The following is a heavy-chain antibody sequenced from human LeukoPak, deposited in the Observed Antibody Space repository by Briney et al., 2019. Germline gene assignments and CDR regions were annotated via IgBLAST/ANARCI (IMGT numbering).Heavy chain of an antibody. D-gene: IGHD3-3*01. CDR1: GYTLTELS. CDR2: FNPEDGET. CDR3: ATRPRSGYSPYYYYYGMDV. J-gene: IGHJ6*02. V-gene: IGHV1-24*01. Sequence: GASVKVSCKVSGYTLTELSMHWVRQAPGKGLEWRGVFNPEDGETIYAQKFQGRVTMTEDTSTDTAYMELSSLRSEDTAVYYCATRPRSGYSPYYYYYGMDVWGQGTTVTVSS.